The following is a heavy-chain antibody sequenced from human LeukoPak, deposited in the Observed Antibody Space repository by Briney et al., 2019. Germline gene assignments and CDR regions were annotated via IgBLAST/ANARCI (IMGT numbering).Heavy chain of an antibody. J-gene: IGHJ4*02. D-gene: IGHD2-15*01. V-gene: IGHV5-51*01. CDR2: IYPGDSDT. Sequence: GESLKISCKASGYSFASYWIGWVRQKPGKGLEWMGLIYPGDSDTRYSPSFQGQVTISADKSITTAYLEWSNLKASDTAMYYCANLLNYWGQGTLVTVSS. CDR1: GYSFASYW. CDR3: ANLLNY.